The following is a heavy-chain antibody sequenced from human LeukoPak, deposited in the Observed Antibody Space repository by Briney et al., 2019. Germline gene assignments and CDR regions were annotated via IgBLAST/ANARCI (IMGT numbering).Heavy chain of an antibody. Sequence: ASVKVSCKGSGYTFTSYDIHWVRQATGQGLEWMGWMNPNRGNTGYAQKFQGRVTMTSNTSISTAYMELSSLRSEDTDVYYGARGNLYDFGDWGQLTLVSVS. CDR2: MNPNRGNT. CDR1: GYTFTSYD. J-gene: IGHJ4*02. V-gene: IGHV1-8*01. D-gene: IGHD3-16*01. CDR3: ARGNLYDFGD.